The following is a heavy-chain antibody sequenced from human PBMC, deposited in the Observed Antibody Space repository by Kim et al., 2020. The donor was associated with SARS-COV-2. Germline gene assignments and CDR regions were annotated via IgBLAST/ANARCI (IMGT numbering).Heavy chain of an antibody. CDR2: SYTSGST. Sequence: SETLSLTCTVSGGSISSGSYYWSWIRQPAGKGLEWIGRSYTSGSTNYNPSLKSRVTISVDTSKNQFSLKLSSVTAADTAVYYCARENSSPWGQGILVTVSS. CDR1: GGSISSGSYY. CDR3: ARENSSP. J-gene: IGHJ4*02. V-gene: IGHV4-61*02.